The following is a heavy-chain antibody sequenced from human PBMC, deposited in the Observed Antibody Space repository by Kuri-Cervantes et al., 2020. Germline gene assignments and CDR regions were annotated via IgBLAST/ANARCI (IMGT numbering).Heavy chain of an antibody. Sequence: SETLAPTCAVYGWTFRGYYWSWIRQPPGKGLEWIGEINHSGSTNYNPSLKSRGTISVDTSKNQFSLKLSSVTAADTAVYSCARAHYCSSTSCPYYFDYWGQGSLVTVSS. CDR2: INHSGST. CDR3: ARAHYCSSTSCPYYFDY. D-gene: IGHD2-2*01. V-gene: IGHV4-34*01. J-gene: IGHJ4*02. CDR1: GWTFRGYY.